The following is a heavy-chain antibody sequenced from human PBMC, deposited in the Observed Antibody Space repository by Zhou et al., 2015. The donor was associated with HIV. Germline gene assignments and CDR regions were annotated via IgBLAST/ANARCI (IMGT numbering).Heavy chain of an antibody. D-gene: IGHD5-24*01. Sequence: EVQLVESGGGLVKPGRSLTLSCTGSGFTFGDYAMSWFRQAPGKGLEWVSVISHTGHITHYSDSVKGRFSISRDNSKNTLYLQMNSLRAEDTAVYYCARREYYFDYWGQGTLVTVSS. V-gene: IGHV3-23*04. CDR1: GFTFGDYA. CDR3: ARREYYFDY. J-gene: IGHJ4*02. CDR2: ISHTGHIT.